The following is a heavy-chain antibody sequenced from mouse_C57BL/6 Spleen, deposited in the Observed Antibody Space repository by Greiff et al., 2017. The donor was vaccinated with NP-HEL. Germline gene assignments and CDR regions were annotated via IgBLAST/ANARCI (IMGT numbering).Heavy chain of an antibody. Sequence: QVQLKQSGAELVRPGASVTLSCKASGYTFTDYEMHWVKQTPVHGLEWIGAIDPETGGTAYNQKFKGKAILTADKSSSTAYMELRSLTSEDSAVYYCTVPRRFAYWGQGTLVTVSA. CDR2: IDPETGGT. V-gene: IGHV1-15*01. CDR1: GYTFTDYE. CDR3: TVPRRFAY. J-gene: IGHJ3*01. D-gene: IGHD5-1*01.